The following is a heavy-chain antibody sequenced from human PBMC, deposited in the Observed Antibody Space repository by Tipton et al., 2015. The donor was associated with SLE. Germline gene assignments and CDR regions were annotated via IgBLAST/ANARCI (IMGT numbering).Heavy chain of an antibody. CDR1: GGSISSYY. Sequence: TLSLTCTVSGGSISSYYWSWIRQPPGKGLEWIGYIYYSGSTNYNPSLKSRVTISVDTSKNQFSLKLISVTAADTAVYYCARATYYYDSSGYTFDYWGQGTLVTVSS. V-gene: IGHV4-59*01. D-gene: IGHD3-22*01. CDR2: IYYSGST. CDR3: ARATYYYDSSGYTFDY. J-gene: IGHJ4*02.